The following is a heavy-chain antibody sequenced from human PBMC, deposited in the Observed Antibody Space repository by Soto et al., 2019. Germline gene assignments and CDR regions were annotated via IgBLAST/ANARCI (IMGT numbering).Heavy chain of an antibody. V-gene: IGHV3-23*01. CDR1: GFTFSSYA. J-gene: IGHJ6*03. D-gene: IGHD2-15*01. CDR2: ISGSGGST. Sequence: EVQLLESGGGLVQPGGSLRLSCAASGFTFSSYAMSWVRQAPGKGLEWVSAISGSGGSTYYADSVKGRFTISRDNSKNTMYLQMNSRRAEDTAVYYCALREMGCSGGSCYSLHYYYYYYMDVWGKGTTVTVSS. CDR3: ALREMGCSGGSCYSLHYYYYYYMDV.